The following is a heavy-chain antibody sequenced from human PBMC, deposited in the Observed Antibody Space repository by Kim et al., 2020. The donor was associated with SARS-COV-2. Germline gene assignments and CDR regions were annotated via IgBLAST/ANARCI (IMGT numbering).Heavy chain of an antibody. D-gene: IGHD6-6*01. CDR1: GFTFSSYA. CDR3: ARDGGWSSSSLRRRYYYYMDV. J-gene: IGHJ6*03. V-gene: IGHV3-30-3*01. Sequence: GGSLRLSCAASGFTFSSYAMHWVRQAPGKGLEWVAVISYDGSNKYYADSVKGRFTISRDNSKNTLYLQMNSLRAEDTAVYYCARDGGWSSSSLRRRYYYYMDVWGKGTTVTVSS. CDR2: ISYDGSNK.